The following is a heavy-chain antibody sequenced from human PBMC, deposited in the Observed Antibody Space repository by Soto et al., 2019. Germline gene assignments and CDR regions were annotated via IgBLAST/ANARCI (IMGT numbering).Heavy chain of an antibody. CDR1: GYTFTTYG. CDR3: ARAPFYSTSTKNAFDI. Sequence: QVQLVQSGPEVKKPGASVKVSCKASGYTFTTYGISWVRQAPGQGLEWMGWISTYNGNPNYAQKLQGRVNMITDPSTSTAYMELRSLRSDDTAVFYCARAPFYSTSTKNAFDIWGQGTVVTVSS. D-gene: IGHD4-4*01. J-gene: IGHJ3*02. V-gene: IGHV1-18*01. CDR2: ISTYNGNP.